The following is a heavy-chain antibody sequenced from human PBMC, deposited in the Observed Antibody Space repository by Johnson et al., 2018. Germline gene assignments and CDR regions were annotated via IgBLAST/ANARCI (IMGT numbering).Heavy chain of an antibody. V-gene: IGHV3-23*04. CDR2: ISGSGGST. CDR1: GFTFSSYA. J-gene: IGHJ6*03. Sequence: VQLVQSGGGLVQPGGSLRLSCAASGFTFSSYAMSWVRQAPVKGLEWVSAISGSGGSTYYADSVKGRFTISRDNSKNTLYLQMNSLRAEDTAVYYCAKDLGYSYGFLDYYYYMDVWGKGTTVTVSS. CDR3: AKDLGYSYGFLDYYYYMDV. D-gene: IGHD5-18*01.